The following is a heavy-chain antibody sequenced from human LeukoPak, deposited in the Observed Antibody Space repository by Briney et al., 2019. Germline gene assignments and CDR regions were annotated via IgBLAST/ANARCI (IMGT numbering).Heavy chain of an antibody. Sequence: SETLCLTCTVSGGSVSSGSYYWSWIRQPPGKGLEWIGYIYYSGSTNYNPSLKSRVTISVDTSKNQFSLKLSSVTAADTAVYYCARVGYDFWSGYLDYWGQGTLVTVSS. CDR2: IYYSGST. CDR1: GGSVSSGSYY. CDR3: ARVGYDFWSGYLDY. D-gene: IGHD3-3*01. J-gene: IGHJ4*02. V-gene: IGHV4-61*01.